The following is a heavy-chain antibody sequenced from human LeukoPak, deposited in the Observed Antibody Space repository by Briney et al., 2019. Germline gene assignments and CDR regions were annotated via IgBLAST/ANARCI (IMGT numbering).Heavy chain of an antibody. D-gene: IGHD1-26*01. V-gene: IGHV5-51*01. CDR1: GFSFTSYYW. CDR2: IYPGDSDT. CDR3: VRCPPTSSADY. J-gene: IGHJ4*02. Sequence: GASLKISCKGSGFSFTSYYWIGWVRQMPGKGLEWMGIIYPGDSDTRYSPSFQGQVTISADKSINNAYLQWSSLKASDTAMYYCVRCPPTSSADYWGQGTLVTVSS.